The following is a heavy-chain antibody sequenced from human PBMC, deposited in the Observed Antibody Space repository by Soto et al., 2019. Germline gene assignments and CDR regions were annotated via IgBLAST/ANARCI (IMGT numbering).Heavy chain of an antibody. V-gene: IGHV4-39*01. J-gene: IGHJ4*02. Sequence: PSETLSLTCTVSGGSISSSSYYWGWIRQPPGKGLEWIGSIYYSGSTYYNPSLKSRVTISVDTSKNQFSLKLSSVTAADTAVYYCARHGSRIAARPGYFDYWGQGTLVTVSS. CDR1: GGSISSSSYY. CDR3: ARHGSRIAARPGYFDY. CDR2: IYYSGST. D-gene: IGHD6-6*01.